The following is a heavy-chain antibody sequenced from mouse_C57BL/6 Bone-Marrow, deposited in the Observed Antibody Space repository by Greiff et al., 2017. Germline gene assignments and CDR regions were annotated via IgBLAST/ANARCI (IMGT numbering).Heavy chain of an antibody. D-gene: IGHD1-1*01. CDR2: IYPRSGNT. Sequence: VQLKQSGAELARPGASVKLSCKASGYTFTSYGISWVKQRTGQGLEWIGEIYPRSGNTYYNEKFKGKATLTADKSSSTAYMELRSLTSEDSAVYFCARGGYYYGSKDYWGQGTTLTVSS. V-gene: IGHV1-81*01. CDR1: GYTFTSYG. J-gene: IGHJ2*01. CDR3: ARGGYYYGSKDY.